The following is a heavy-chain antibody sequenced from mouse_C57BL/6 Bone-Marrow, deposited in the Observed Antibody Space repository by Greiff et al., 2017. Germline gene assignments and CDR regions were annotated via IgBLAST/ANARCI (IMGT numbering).Heavy chain of an antibody. D-gene: IGHD2-3*01. Sequence: QVQLQQSGAELVKPGASVKLSCKASGYTFTEYTIHWVKQRSGQGLEWIGWFYPGSGSIKYNEKFKDKATLTADKSSSTVYMELSRLTSEDSAVYFCARHEEGAYDGWEYYAMDYWGQGTSVTVSS. CDR2: FYPGSGSI. CDR1: GYTFTEYT. CDR3: ARHEEGAYDGWEYYAMDY. V-gene: IGHV1-62-2*01. J-gene: IGHJ4*01.